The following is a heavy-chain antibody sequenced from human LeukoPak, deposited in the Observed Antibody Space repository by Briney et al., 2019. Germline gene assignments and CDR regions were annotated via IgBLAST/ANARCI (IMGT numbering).Heavy chain of an antibody. V-gene: IGHV1-8*01. Sequence: GASVKVSCKASGYTFTSYDINWVRQATGQGLEWMGWMNPNSGNTGYAQKFQGRVTMTRNTSISTAYMELSSLRSEDTAVYYCASCSEYSSSWSSGCNWFDPWGQGTLVTVSP. CDR3: ASCSEYSSSWSSGCNWFDP. J-gene: IGHJ5*02. D-gene: IGHD6-13*01. CDR2: MNPNSGNT. CDR1: GYTFTSYD.